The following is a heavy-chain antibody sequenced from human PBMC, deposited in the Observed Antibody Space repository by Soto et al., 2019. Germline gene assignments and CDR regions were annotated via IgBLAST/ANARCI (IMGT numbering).Heavy chain of an antibody. CDR3: ARGQRGGYCSGGSCYRHSWFDP. V-gene: IGHV4-34*01. D-gene: IGHD2-15*01. Sequence: QVQLQQWGAGLLKPSETLSLTCAVYGGSFSGYYWSWIRQPPGKGLEWIGEINHSGSTNYNPSLKXXXPISLDTSKDXXSXKXXAVPAADTAVYYCARGQRGGYCSGGSCYRHSWFDPWGQGTLVTV. J-gene: IGHJ5*02. CDR2: INHSGST. CDR1: GGSFSGYY.